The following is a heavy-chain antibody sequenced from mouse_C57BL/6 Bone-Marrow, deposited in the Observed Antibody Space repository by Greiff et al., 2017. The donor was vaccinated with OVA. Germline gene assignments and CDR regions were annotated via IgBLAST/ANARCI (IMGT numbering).Heavy chain of an antibody. CDR2: ISYDGSN. D-gene: IGHD2-5*01. CDR1: GYSITSGYY. CDR3: ARDSNYVGYFDV. V-gene: IGHV3-6*01. J-gene: IGHJ1*03. Sequence: EVKLMESGPGLVKPSQSLSLTCSVTGYSITSGYYWTWIRQFPGNKLEWMGYISYDGSNNYNPSLKNRIPITRDTSKNQFFLKLNSVTTEDTATYYCARDSNYVGYFDVWGTGTTVTVSS.